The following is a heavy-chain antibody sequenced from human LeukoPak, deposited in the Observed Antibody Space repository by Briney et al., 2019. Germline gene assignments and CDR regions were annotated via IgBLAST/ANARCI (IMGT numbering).Heavy chain of an antibody. J-gene: IGHJ4*02. Sequence: PSETLSLTCAVYGGSFSGYYWSWIRQPPGKGLEWIGEINHSGSTNYNPSLKSRVTISVDTSKNQFSLKLSSVTAAGTAVYYCARGGYSGSYYGVYDYWGQGTLVTVSS. CDR1: GGSFSGYY. V-gene: IGHV4-34*01. D-gene: IGHD1-26*01. CDR3: ARGGYSGSYYGVYDY. CDR2: INHSGST.